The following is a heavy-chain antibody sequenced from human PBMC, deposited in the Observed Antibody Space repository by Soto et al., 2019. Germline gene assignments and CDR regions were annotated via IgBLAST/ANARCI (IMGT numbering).Heavy chain of an antibody. CDR2: IYHSGST. CDR3: AREVITIFGVVDHGWFGP. J-gene: IGHJ5*02. Sequence: QLQLQESGSGLVKPSQTLSLTCAVSGGSISSGGYSWSWIRQPPGKGLEWIGYIYHSGSTYYNPSLNSRVTISVDRSKNQFSLELSSVTAADTAVYYCAREVITIFGVVDHGWFGPWGQGTLVTVSS. CDR1: GGSISSGGYS. V-gene: IGHV4-30-2*01. D-gene: IGHD3-3*01.